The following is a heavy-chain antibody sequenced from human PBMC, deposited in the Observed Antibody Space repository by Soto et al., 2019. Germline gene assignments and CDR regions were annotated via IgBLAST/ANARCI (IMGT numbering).Heavy chain of an antibody. Sequence: NPSETLSLTCAVYGGSFSGYYWSWIRQPPGKGLEWIGEINHSGSTNYNPSLKRRVTISIDTPKNQFSLKLSSVTAADTAVYYCSQPRMHLNESRGYWVSNGVDDWGQGTTVPGSS. CDR1: GGSFSGYY. J-gene: IGHJ6*02. V-gene: IGHV4-34*01. CDR2: INHSGST. D-gene: IGHD3-22*01. CDR3: SQPRMHLNESRGYWVSNGVDD.